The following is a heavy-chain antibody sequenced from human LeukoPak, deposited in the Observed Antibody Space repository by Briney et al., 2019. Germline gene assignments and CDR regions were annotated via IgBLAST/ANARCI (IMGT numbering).Heavy chain of an antibody. CDR1: GGSFSGYY. J-gene: IGHJ4*02. V-gene: IGHV4-34*01. CDR2: INHSGST. CDR3: ARRRNYYDSSGYPDY. Sequence: PSETLSLTCAVYGGSFSGYYWSWIRQPPGKGLEWIGEINHSGSTNYNPSLKSRVTISVDTSKNQFSLKLSSVTAADTAVYYCARRRNYYDSSGYPDYWGQGTPVTVSS. D-gene: IGHD3-22*01.